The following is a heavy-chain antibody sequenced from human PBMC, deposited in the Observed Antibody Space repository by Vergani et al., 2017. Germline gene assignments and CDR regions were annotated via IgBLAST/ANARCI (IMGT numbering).Heavy chain of an antibody. Sequence: QVQLQESGPGLVKPSQTLSLTCTVSGGSISSGGYYWSWLRQHPGKGLEWMGYIYYSGSTYYNPSLKSRVTISVDTSKNQCSLKLSSVTAADTAVYYCARDGWYCSSTSGYTHVDYWGQGTLVTVAS. CDR2: IYYSGST. J-gene: IGHJ4*02. D-gene: IGHD2-2*02. V-gene: IGHV4-31*03. CDR1: GGSISSGGYY. CDR3: ARDGWYCSSTSGYTHVDY.